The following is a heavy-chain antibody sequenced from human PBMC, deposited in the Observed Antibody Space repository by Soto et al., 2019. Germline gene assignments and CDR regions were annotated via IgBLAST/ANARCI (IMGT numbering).Heavy chain of an antibody. D-gene: IGHD3-10*01. CDR2: VSYDGKNI. CDR1: GFSLDSYA. Sequence: QLVESGGGVVQPGGSLTLSCAASGFSLDSYAMHWVRQAPGKGHEWLAVVSYDGKNIYYGDSVKGRFTISKDDSKNTLYLRMSSLTAEDTATYSRARDYGALPCDRIQHWGRGTLVTVSS. V-gene: IGHV3-30*03. J-gene: IGHJ1*01. CDR3: ARDYGALPCDRIQH.